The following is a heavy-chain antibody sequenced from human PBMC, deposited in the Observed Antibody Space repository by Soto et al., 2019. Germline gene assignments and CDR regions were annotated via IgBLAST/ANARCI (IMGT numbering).Heavy chain of an antibody. V-gene: IGHV3-53*01. J-gene: IGHJ4*02. CDR2: IYSGGYT. Sequence: EVQLVESGGGLIQPGGSLRLSCAVSGFTVSNNYMSWVRQAPGKGLEGVSVIYSGGYTAYGDSVKGRFTISRDNSNNPLYLKMNSRGPDDTAVYSWATQRGGGGYWGQGTLVTVSS. D-gene: IGHD6-25*01. CDR1: GFTVSNNY. CDR3: ATQRGGGGY.